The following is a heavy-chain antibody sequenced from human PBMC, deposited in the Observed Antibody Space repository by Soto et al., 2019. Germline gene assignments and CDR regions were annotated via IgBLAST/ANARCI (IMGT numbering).Heavy chain of an antibody. CDR2: IYHSGST. J-gene: IGHJ4*02. Sequence: QLQLQESGSGLVKPSQTLSLTCAVSGGSISSGGYSWSWIRQPPGKGLEWIGYIYHSGSTYYDPARKSRVTISVDRAKNQFALKLSSVTAADTAVYYWARAAPSGSSDYWGQGTLVTVSS. CDR1: GGSISSGGYS. V-gene: IGHV4-30-2*01. D-gene: IGHD3-10*01. CDR3: ARAAPSGSSDY.